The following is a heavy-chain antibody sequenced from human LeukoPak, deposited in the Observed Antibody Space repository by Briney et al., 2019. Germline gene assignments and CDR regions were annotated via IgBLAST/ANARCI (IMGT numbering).Heavy chain of an antibody. V-gene: IGHV3-7*01. CDR2: INQDGSEN. CDR1: GFTFSSYW. D-gene: IGHD6-13*01. CDR3: VRAGGSSWSDF. J-gene: IGHJ4*02. Sequence: GGSLRLSCATSGFTFSSYWMSWVRQSPGKGLEWVANINQDGSENHYVDSVKGRFTISRDNAKNSVYVQMNRLRVEDTAVYYCVRAGGSSWSDFWGQGTLFTVSS.